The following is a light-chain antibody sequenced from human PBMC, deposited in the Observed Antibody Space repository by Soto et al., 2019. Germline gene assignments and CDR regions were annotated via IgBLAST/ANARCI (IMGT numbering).Light chain of an antibody. CDR1: ENVYEY. J-gene: IGKJ4*01. CDR2: DSI. Sequence: EIELTQSPATLSLSPGERSTLSCMASENVYEYPAWYQQKPGQSPRILIYDSINRATGIPARFSGSGSGTDFTLTISSLEPEDFGIYYCPQRSTWVTVGKGTQVDIK. CDR3: PQRSTWVT. V-gene: IGKV3-11*01.